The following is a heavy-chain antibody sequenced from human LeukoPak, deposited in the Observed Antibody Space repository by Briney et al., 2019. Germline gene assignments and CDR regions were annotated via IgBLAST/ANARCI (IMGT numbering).Heavy chain of an antibody. J-gene: IGHJ4*02. V-gene: IGHV3-21*01. CDR2: ISSSSSYI. CDR3: ARESGSGEFDY. D-gene: IGHD2-15*01. Sequence: PGGSLRLSCVASRFTFSSYKVNWVRQARGQGLEWVSSISSSSSYIYYAYSVKGRFTISRDNARNSLYLQMNSLRAEDTAVYYCARESGSGEFDYWGQGTLVTVSS. CDR1: RFTFSSYK.